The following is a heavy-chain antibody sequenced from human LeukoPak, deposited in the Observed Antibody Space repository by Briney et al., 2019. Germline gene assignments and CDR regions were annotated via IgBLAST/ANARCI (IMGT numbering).Heavy chain of an antibody. CDR3: ARGLSSVWTNNDH. Sequence: ASVKVSCKASGYTFTSHSITWVRQAPGQGLEWMGWINPNNGNTNYAQNLQGRVTMTTDTSASTAYMELRSLRSDDTAMYYCARGLSSVWTNNDHWGQGTLVTVSS. D-gene: IGHD6-19*01. CDR2: INPNNGNT. V-gene: IGHV1-18*01. J-gene: IGHJ4*02. CDR1: GYTFTSHS.